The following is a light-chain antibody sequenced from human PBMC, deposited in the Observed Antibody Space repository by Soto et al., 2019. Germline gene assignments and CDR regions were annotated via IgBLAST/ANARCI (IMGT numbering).Light chain of an antibody. CDR3: SSYTRSSTLI. Sequence: QLVLTQPASVSGSPGQSITISCTGTSSDVGGYNYVSWYRQHPGKAPKLMIYEVRNRPSGVSNRFSGSKSGNTASLTISGLQAEDEADYYCSSYTRSSTLIFGIGTKLTVL. V-gene: IGLV2-14*01. J-gene: IGLJ1*01. CDR2: EVR. CDR1: SSDVGGYNY.